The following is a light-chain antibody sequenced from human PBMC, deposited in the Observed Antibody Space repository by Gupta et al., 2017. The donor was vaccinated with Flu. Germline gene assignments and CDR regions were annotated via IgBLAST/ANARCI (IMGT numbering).Light chain of an antibody. J-gene: IGKJ4*01. CDR2: GAS. Sequence: EIVMTQSPATLSVSPGERATLSCRASQSVSSNLAWYQQKPGQALRLLIYGASTRATGIPARFSGSGSGTEFTLTISSLQSEDFAVYYCQHYNNWPPLTFGGGTKVEIK. CDR3: QHYNNWPPLT. V-gene: IGKV3-15*01. CDR1: QSVSSN.